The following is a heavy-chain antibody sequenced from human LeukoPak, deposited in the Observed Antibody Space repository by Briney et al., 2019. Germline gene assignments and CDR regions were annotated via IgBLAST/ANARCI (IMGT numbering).Heavy chain of an antibody. CDR1: GFTFSSYC. CDR2: IKQDGSEK. V-gene: IGHV3-7*01. D-gene: IGHD3-10*01. CDR3: ARCITYGWWSYYMDN. J-gene: IGHJ4*01. Sequence: GGSLRLSCAASGFTFSSYCMSWVRQAPGRGLEWGANIKQDGSEKYYVDSVKGRFAISRDNAKNSLYLQMNSLRDEDTAVYHCARCITYGWWSYYMDNWGQGSPVTVSS.